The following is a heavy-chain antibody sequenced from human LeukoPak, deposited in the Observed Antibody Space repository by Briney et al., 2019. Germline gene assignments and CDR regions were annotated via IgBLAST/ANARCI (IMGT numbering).Heavy chain of an antibody. CDR3: AKDIYAKGAVGAFDY. V-gene: IGHV3-43*02. CDR2: ISWDGDST. CDR1: GFTFSSYA. D-gene: IGHD1-26*01. Sequence: GGSLRLSCAASGFTFSSYAMRWVRQAPGNGLEWVSLISWDGDSTYYADSVKGRFTISRDNSKNSLYLQMNSLTTEDSALYYCAKDIYAKGAVGAFDYWGQGTLVTVSS. J-gene: IGHJ4*02.